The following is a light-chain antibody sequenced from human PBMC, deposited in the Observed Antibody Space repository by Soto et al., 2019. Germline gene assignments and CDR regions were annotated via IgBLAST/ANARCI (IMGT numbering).Light chain of an antibody. Sequence: QSALTQPASVSGSPGQSITISCVGTSGDIGDYNYVSWYQQHPGKVPKVIIYDVSNRPSGVSYRCSGTKSGNTSSLTVSGLQAEDEADYYCCSYPRSGTLIFGTGTKVTVL. CDR2: DVS. CDR3: CSYPRSGTLI. J-gene: IGLJ1*01. V-gene: IGLV2-14*01. CDR1: SGDIGDYNY.